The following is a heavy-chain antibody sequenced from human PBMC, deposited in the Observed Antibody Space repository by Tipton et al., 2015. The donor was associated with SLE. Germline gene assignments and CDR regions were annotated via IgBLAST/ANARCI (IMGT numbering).Heavy chain of an antibody. D-gene: IGHD3-10*01. Sequence: TLSLTCTVSGGSISSYYWSWIRQSPGKGLEWIGYIHNSGSTNYNPSLQSRVTMSVDPSKKQFSLKLRSVTAADTAIYYCASGAYGSENSYLGGWFDPWGQGTLVTVSS. CDR3: ASGAYGSENSYLGGWFDP. CDR2: IHNSGST. J-gene: IGHJ5*02. V-gene: IGHV4-4*08. CDR1: GGSISSYY.